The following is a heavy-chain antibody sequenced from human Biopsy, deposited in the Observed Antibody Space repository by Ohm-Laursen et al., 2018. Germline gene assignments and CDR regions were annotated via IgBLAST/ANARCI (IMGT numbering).Heavy chain of an antibody. D-gene: IGHD4-11*01. CDR3: ARDGKRWDYSTYFSWHFDL. CDR1: GFTFTSYA. CDR2: ISYDGSGE. V-gene: IGHV3-30*03. Sequence: LSLTYAASGFTFTSYAMHWVRQAPGKGLEWVAVISYDGSGEYYADSLQGRFIISRDNPKNTVDLQMNSLRAEDTAVYFCARDGKRWDYSTYFSWHFDLWGRGTLVTVSS. J-gene: IGHJ2*01.